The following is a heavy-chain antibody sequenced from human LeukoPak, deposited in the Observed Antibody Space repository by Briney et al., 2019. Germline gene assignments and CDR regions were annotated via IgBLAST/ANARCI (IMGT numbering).Heavy chain of an antibody. V-gene: IGHV3-30*03. D-gene: IGHD6-13*01. CDR3: ARDLSPIAAAAAYYYYGMDV. CDR1: GFTFSNYG. J-gene: IGHJ6*02. Sequence: GGSLRLSCAASGFTFSNYGMHWVRQTPGKGLEWVAVISYDGSNKYYADSVKGRFTISRDNSKNTLYLQMNSLRAEDTAVYYCARDLSPIAAAAAYYYYGMDVWGQGTTVTVSS. CDR2: ISYDGSNK.